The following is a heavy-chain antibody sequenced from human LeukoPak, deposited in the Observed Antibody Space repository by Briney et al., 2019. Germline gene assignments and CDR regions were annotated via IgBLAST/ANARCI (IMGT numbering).Heavy chain of an antibody. Sequence: GGSLRLSCAASGFTFSDYYMSWIRQAPGKGLEWVSYISSSGSTIYYADSVKGRFTISRDNAKNSLYLQMNSLRAVDTAVYYCASRRITGTTGYWGQGTLVTVSS. V-gene: IGHV3-11*04. CDR3: ASRRITGTTGY. J-gene: IGHJ4*02. CDR2: ISSSGSTI. D-gene: IGHD1-7*01. CDR1: GFTFSDYY.